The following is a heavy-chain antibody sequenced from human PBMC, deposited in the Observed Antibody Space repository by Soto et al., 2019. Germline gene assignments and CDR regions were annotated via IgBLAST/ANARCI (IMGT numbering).Heavy chain of an antibody. CDR2: IYASDST. J-gene: IGHJ6*02. V-gene: IGHV3-53*01. CDR3: AKGWMDV. CDR1: GLTVSSYA. Sequence: EVQLVESGGGLIQPGGSLRLSCAVSGLTVSSYAMGWVRQAPGEGLEWVSVIYASDSTHYADSVKGRFTISRDNSKNTLFLQMNSLRAEDTAVYYCAKGWMDVWGQGTTVTVS.